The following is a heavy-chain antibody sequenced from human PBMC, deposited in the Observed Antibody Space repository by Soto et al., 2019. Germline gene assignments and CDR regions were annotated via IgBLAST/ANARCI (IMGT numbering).Heavy chain of an antibody. Sequence: SETLSLTCAVYGGSFSSYYWSWIRQPPGKGLEWIGEINHSGSTNYNPSLKSRVTISVDTSKNQFSLKLSSVTAADTAVYYCARVSRRDCSSTSCRTYNWFDPWGQGTLVPVSS. D-gene: IGHD2-2*01. CDR1: GGSFSSYY. J-gene: IGHJ5*02. CDR2: INHSGST. CDR3: ARVSRRDCSSTSCRTYNWFDP. V-gene: IGHV4-34*01.